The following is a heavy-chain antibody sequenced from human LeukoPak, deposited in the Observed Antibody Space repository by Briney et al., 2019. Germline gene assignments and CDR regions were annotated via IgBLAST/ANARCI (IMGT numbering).Heavy chain of an antibody. D-gene: IGHD3-3*01. Sequence: SETLSLTCTVSGGSISSYYWSWIRQPPGKGLEWIGYIYYSGSTNYNPSLKSRVTISVDTSKNQFSLKLSSVTAADTAVYYCAKASYYDFWSGYYFLPAGFDYWGQGTLVTVSP. V-gene: IGHV4-59*01. CDR1: GGSISSYY. J-gene: IGHJ4*02. CDR2: IYYSGST. CDR3: AKASYYDFWSGYYFLPAGFDY.